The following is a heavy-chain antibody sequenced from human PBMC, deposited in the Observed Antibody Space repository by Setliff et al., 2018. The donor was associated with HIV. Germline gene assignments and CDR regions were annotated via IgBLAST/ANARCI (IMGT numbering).Heavy chain of an antibody. CDR3: VRGGQYYRSTYYYYYMDV. CDR2: ITPISGTA. V-gene: IGHV1-69*13. J-gene: IGHJ6*03. D-gene: IGHD3-16*02. Sequence: SVKVSCKASGGTFSSYGISWVRQAPGQGLEWMGGITPISGTANYAQKFQGRVTIAADEFTSTAYMELSSLRSEDTAVYYCVRGGQYYRSTYYYYYMDVWGKGTTVTVSS. CDR1: GGTFSSYG.